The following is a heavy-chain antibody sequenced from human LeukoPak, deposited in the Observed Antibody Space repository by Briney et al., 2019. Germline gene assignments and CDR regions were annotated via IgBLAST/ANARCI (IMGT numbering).Heavy chain of an antibody. Sequence: GGSLRLSCAASGFTFSDYYMNWVRQAPGKGLEWVSSISSSSSYIYYADSVKGRFTISRDNAKNSLYLQMNSLRAEDTAVYYCARGDGSGSYYRIENFDYWGQGTLVTVSS. V-gene: IGHV3-21*01. D-gene: IGHD3-10*01. CDR2: ISSSSSYI. CDR3: ARGDGSGSYYRIENFDY. CDR1: GFTFSDYY. J-gene: IGHJ4*02.